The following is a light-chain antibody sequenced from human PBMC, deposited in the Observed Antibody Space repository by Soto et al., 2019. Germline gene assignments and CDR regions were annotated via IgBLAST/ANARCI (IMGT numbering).Light chain of an antibody. CDR3: SSYTRSSTYV. CDR2: EVS. Sequence: QSALTQPASVSGSPGQSITISCTGTSSDVGAYNYVSWYQQHPGKAPKLMIYEVSNRPSGVSNRFSGSKSGNTASLTISGLQAEDEADYHCSSYTRSSTYVFGTGTKLTVL. J-gene: IGLJ1*01. CDR1: SSDVGAYNY. V-gene: IGLV2-14*01.